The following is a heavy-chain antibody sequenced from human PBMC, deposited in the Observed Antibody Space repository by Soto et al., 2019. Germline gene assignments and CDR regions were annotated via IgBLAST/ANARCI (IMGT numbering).Heavy chain of an antibody. V-gene: IGHV1-3*01. J-gene: IGHJ4*02. Sequence: ASVKVSCKASGYTFTIYAMHWVRQAPGQRLEWMGWINAGNGNTKYSQKFQGRVTITRDTSASTAYMELSSLRSEDTAVYYCARVHPTIAARRTFDYWGQGTPVTVSS. CDR1: GYTFTIYA. CDR3: ARVHPTIAARRTFDY. D-gene: IGHD6-6*01. CDR2: INAGNGNT.